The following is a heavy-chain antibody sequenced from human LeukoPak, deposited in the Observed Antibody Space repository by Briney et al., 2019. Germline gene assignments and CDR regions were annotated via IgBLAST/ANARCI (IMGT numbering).Heavy chain of an antibody. D-gene: IGHD4-23*01. J-gene: IGHJ4*02. CDR3: ARHGGGGSGGNSGFDY. CDR2: IYPGDSDT. V-gene: IGHV5-51*01. Sequence: GESLKISCEGSGYNFSNCLIGWVRQMPGKGLEWMGIIYPGDSDTRYGPSFQGQVAISADKSISTAYLQWSSLKASDTAMYYCARHGGGGSGGNSGFDYWGQGTLVTVSS. CDR1: GYNFSNCL.